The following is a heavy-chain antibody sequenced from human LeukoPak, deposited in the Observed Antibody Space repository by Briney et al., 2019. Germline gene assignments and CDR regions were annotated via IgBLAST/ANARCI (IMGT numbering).Heavy chain of an antibody. CDR1: GYTFRNFA. Sequence: ASVKVSCKTSGYTFRNFAINWVRQAPGQGLEWMGWISAYNGNTNYAQKFQGRVTMTTDTSTSAAYMELRSLRSDDTAVYYCARDFWPYSGYDPNSDALDIWGQGTKVTVSS. CDR2: ISAYNGNT. J-gene: IGHJ3*02. D-gene: IGHD5-12*01. V-gene: IGHV1-18*01. CDR3: ARDFWPYSGYDPNSDALDI.